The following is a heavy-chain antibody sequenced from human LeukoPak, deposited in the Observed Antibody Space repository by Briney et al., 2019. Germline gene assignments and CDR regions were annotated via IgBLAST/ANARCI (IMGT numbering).Heavy chain of an antibody. D-gene: IGHD3-10*01. J-gene: IGHJ4*02. CDR3: ARHFGSFDQ. V-gene: IGHV4-39*01. CDR1: GGSISSSGYY. Sequence: PSETLSLTCTVSGGSISSSGYYWGWIRQPTGKGLEWIVSIYYSGSTYYNPSRKSRVTISVDTSKNQFALKLSSVTAADTAVYYCARHFGSFDQGGQATLVTVSS. CDR2: IYYSGST.